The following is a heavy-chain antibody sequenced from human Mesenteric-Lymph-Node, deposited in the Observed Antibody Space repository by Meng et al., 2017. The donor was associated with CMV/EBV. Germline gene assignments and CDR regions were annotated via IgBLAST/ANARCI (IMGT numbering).Heavy chain of an antibody. CDR1: GFTFSSYA. J-gene: IGHJ5*02. CDR2: ISSNGGST. CDR3: ARETIAARSSWFDP. D-gene: IGHD6-6*01. Sequence: GGSLRLSCAASGFTFSSYAMHWVRRAPGKGLEYVSAISSNGGSTYYADSVKGRFTISRDNSKNTLYLQMNSLRAEDTAVYYCARETIAARSSWFDPWGQGTLVTVSS. V-gene: IGHV3-64*02.